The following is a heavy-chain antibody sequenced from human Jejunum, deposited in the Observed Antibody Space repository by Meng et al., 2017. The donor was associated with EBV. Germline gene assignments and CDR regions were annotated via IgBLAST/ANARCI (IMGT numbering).Heavy chain of an antibody. D-gene: IGHD1-26*01. CDR3: ARDGGPSGSYAYWFDP. V-gene: IGHV4-4*02. J-gene: IGHJ5*02. Sequence: QAPLHEPGPGLVRPLGTLSLPCAVSGGSISSSNWWSWVRQPPGKGPEWIGEIFHIGTTNYNPTLKSRVTMSVDKSKNHFSLKLTSVTAADTAVYYCARDGGPSGSYAYWFDPWGQGTLVTVSS. CDR2: IFHIGTT. CDR1: GGSISSSNW.